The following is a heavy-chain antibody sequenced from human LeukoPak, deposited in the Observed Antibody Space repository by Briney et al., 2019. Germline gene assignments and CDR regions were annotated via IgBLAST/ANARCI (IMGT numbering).Heavy chain of an antibody. CDR2: ISGSGGST. CDR3: AKAEAIAVVVVAATLYDY. J-gene: IGHJ4*02. CDR1: GFTFSSYA. Sequence: GGSLRLSCAASGFTFSSYAMSWVRQAPGKGLEGGSAISGSGGSTYYADSVKGRFTISRDNSKNTLYLQMNSLRAEDTAVYYCAKAEAIAVVVVAATLYDYWGQGTLVTVSS. D-gene: IGHD2-15*01. V-gene: IGHV3-23*01.